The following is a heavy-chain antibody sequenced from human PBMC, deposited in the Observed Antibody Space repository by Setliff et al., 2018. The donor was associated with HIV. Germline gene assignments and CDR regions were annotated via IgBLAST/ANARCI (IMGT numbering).Heavy chain of an antibody. CDR1: GGSISSGGYY. CDR3: ARQVGNKVLFDS. Sequence: TLSLTCTVSGGSISSGGYYWSWIRQHPGKGLEWIGYIYYSGSTYYNPSLKSRVTISVDTSKNQLSLKLSSVTAADTAVYYCARQVGNKVLFDSWGQGTLVTVSS. J-gene: IGHJ4*02. D-gene: IGHD7-27*01. V-gene: IGHV4-31*03. CDR2: IYYSGST.